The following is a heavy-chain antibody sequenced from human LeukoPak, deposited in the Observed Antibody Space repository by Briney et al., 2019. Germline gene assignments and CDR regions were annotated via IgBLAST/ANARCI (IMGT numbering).Heavy chain of an antibody. CDR1: GGSISSSSYY. V-gene: IGHV4-39*01. CDR2: IYYSGST. D-gene: IGHD1-26*01. J-gene: IGHJ4*02. Sequence: SETLSLTCTVSGGSISSSSYYWGWIRQPPGKGLEWIGSIYYSGSTYYNPSLKSRVTISVDTSKNQFSLKLSSVTAADTAVYYCARLWELLLDYWGQGTLVTVSS. CDR3: ARLWELLLDY.